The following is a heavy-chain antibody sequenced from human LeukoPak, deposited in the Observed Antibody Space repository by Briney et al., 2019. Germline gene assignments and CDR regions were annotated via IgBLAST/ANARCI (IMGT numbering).Heavy chain of an antibody. J-gene: IGHJ4*02. CDR2: ISYDGSNK. Sequence: GGSLRLSCAASGFTSSSYAMHWVRQAPGKGLEWVAVISYDGSNKYYADSVTGRFTISRDNSRNTLYLQMNSLRAEDTAVYYCARDGGSGWALDYWGQGTLVTVSS. CDR3: ARDGGSGWALDY. CDR1: GFTSSSYA. D-gene: IGHD6-19*01. V-gene: IGHV3-30*04.